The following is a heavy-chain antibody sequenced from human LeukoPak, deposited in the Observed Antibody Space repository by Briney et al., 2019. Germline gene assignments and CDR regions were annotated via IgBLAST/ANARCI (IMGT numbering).Heavy chain of an antibody. CDR2: IIPILGIA. D-gene: IGHD2-15*01. CDR3: ATDRYCSGGSCYSTPDY. J-gene: IGHJ4*02. Sequence: SVKVSCKASGGTFSSYAISWVRQAPGQGLEWMGRIIPILGIANYAQKFQGRVTITADKSTSTAYMELSSLRSEDTAVYYCATDRYCSGGSCYSTPDYWGQGTLVTVSS. V-gene: IGHV1-69*04. CDR1: GGTFSSYA.